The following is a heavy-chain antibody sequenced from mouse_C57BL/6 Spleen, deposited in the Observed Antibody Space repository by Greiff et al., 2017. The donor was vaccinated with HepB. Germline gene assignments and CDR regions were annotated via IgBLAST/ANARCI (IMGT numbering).Heavy chain of an antibody. CDR1: GFTFSSYG. CDR3: ARHGGNYGAMDY. Sequence: EVQVVESGGDLVKPGGSLKLSCAASGFTFSSYGMSWVRQTPDKRLEWVATISSGGSYTYYPDSVKGRFTISRDNAKNTLYLQMSSLKSEDTAMYYCARHGGNYGAMDYWGQGTSVTVSS. V-gene: IGHV5-6*01. CDR2: ISSGGSYT. D-gene: IGHD2-1*01. J-gene: IGHJ4*01.